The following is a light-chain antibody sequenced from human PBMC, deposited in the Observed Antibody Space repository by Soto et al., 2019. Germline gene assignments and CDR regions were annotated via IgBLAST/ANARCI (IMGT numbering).Light chain of an antibody. Sequence: QSVLTQPPSVSGAPGQRVSISCTGSSSNIGAGYNVHWYQQLPGTAPKLLIYDNNNRPSGVPDRFSGSKSGTSVSLAITGLQAEDEADYYCQSYDTSLSGFYVFGTGTKVTVL. CDR2: DNN. CDR1: SSNIGAGYN. CDR3: QSYDTSLSGFYV. J-gene: IGLJ1*01. V-gene: IGLV1-40*01.